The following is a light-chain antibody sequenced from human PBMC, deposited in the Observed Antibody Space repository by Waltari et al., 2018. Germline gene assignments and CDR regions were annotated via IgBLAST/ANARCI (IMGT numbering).Light chain of an antibody. CDR1: QSIRSW. V-gene: IGKV1-5*01. J-gene: IGKJ4*01. Sequence: DIQMTQSPSTLSASAGDRVTLTFRASQSIRSWLAWYQQKPGKAPNLLIYDASNLEGGVPSRFSGRGSGTDFTFTISSLQAEDFATYYCQQYAHLPLTFGGGAKVEIK. CDR2: DAS. CDR3: QQYAHLPLT.